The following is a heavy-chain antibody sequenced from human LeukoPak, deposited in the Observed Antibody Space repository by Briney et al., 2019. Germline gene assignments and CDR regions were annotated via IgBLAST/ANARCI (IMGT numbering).Heavy chain of an antibody. J-gene: IGHJ3*01. V-gene: IGHV1-69*13. D-gene: IGHD3-10*02. CDR1: GGTFIYYA. CDR3: ARGDFYDSAVREPFDL. Sequence: SVTVSCKASGGTFIYYACGWVRQAPGQGLEWMGEITPIFGTTNYAQKFQGRITLTADEPTSTAYMELSSLRSDDTAIYYCARGDFYDSAVREPFDLWGQGTLVVVSS. CDR2: ITPIFGTT.